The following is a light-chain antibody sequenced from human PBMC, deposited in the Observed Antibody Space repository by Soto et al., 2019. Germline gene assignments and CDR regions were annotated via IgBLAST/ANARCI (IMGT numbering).Light chain of an antibody. Sequence: DIQMTQSPSTLSASVGERVTITCRASQSISSWLAWYQQKPGKVPKLLIYKASGLESGVPSRFSGSESGTEFTLTISRLQPDDFATYYCQQYNSYPWTFGQGTKVEIK. CDR3: QQYNSYPWT. J-gene: IGKJ1*01. V-gene: IGKV1-5*03. CDR2: KAS. CDR1: QSISSW.